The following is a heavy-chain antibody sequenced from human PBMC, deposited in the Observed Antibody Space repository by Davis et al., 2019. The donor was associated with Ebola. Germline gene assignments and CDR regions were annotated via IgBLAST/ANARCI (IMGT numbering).Heavy chain of an antibody. J-gene: IGHJ4*02. CDR1: GFTFDDHA. CDR2: ISWNSGSI. CDR3: TRHGGYYDNSGYLEVFD. V-gene: IGHV3-9*01. D-gene: IGHD3-22*01. Sequence: SLKISCAASGFTFDDHAMHWVRQAPGKGLEWVSGISWNSGSIAYADSVKGRFTISRDNAKNSLYLQMNSLRAEDTALYYCTRHGGYYDNSGYLEVFDWGQGTLVTVSS.